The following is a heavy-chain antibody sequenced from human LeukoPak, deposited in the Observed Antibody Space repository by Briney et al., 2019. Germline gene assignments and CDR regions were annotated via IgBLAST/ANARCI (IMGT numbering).Heavy chain of an antibody. CDR1: GFTFRRYG. CDR2: LRGSGGST. D-gene: IGHD3-22*01. Sequence: GGSLRLSCAASGFTFRRYGMSWVRQAPGKGLEWVSSLRGSGGSTYYADSVKGRFTISRDNSKNTLYLQMNSLTAEDTAVYYCAKGDLVVLSRNYFDYWGQGTLVTVSS. V-gene: IGHV3-23*01. CDR3: AKGDLVVLSRNYFDY. J-gene: IGHJ4*02.